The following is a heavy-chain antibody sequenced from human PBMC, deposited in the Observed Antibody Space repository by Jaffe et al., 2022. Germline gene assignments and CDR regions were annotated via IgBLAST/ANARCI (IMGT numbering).Heavy chain of an antibody. D-gene: IGHD3-10*01. CDR2: INHSGST. CDR3: ARGRDPTRGEYMVRGD. Sequence: QVQLQQWGAGLLKPSETLSLTCAVYGGSFSGYYWSWIRQPPGKGLEWIGEINHSGSTNYNPSLKSRVTISVDTSKNQFSLKLSSVTAADTAVYYCARGRDPTRGEYMVRGDWGQGTLVTVSS. CDR1: GGSFSGYY. V-gene: IGHV4-34*01. J-gene: IGHJ4*02.